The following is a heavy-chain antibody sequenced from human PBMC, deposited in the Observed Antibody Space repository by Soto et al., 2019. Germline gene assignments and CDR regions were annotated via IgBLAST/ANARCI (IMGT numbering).Heavy chain of an antibody. J-gene: IGHJ4*02. Sequence: GGSLRLSCAASGFTFSSYGMHWVRQAPGKGLEWVAVISYDGSNKYYADSVKGRFTISRDNSKNTLYLQMNSLRAEDTAVYYCAKARNYDILTGNYYFDYWGQGTLVTVSS. CDR1: GFTFSSYG. V-gene: IGHV3-30*18. D-gene: IGHD3-9*01. CDR3: AKARNYDILTGNYYFDY. CDR2: ISYDGSNK.